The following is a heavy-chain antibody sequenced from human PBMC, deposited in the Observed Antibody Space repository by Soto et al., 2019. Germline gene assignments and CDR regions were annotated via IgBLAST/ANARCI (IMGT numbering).Heavy chain of an antibody. Sequence: QVQLVQSGAEVKKPGASVKVSCKASGYTFTSYGISWVRQAPGQGLEWMGWISAYNGNTNYAQKLQGRVTMTTATPTSTAYMELRSLRSADTAVYYCARDQFDSYGPKGGLDYWCQGTLVTVSS. CDR1: GYTFTSYG. J-gene: IGHJ4*02. D-gene: IGHD5-18*01. CDR2: ISAYNGNT. V-gene: IGHV1-18*01. CDR3: ARDQFDSYGPKGGLDY.